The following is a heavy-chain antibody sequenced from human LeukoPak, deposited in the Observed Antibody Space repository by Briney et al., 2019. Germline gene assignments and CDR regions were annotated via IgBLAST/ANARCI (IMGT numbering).Heavy chain of an antibody. CDR1: GGTFSSYA. CDR3: ARDREGMATPRPSYYYYYMDV. V-gene: IGHV1-69*05. J-gene: IGHJ6*03. CDR2: IIPIFGTA. D-gene: IGHD5-24*01. Sequence: ASVKVSCKASGGTFSSYAISWVRQAPGQGLEWMGGIIPIFGTANYAQKFQGRVTITTDESTSTAYMELSSLRSEDTAVYYCARDREGMATPRPSYYYYYMDVWGKGTTVTVSS.